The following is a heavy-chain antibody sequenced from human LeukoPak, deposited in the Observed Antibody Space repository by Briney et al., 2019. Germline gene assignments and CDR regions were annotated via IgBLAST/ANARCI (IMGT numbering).Heavy chain of an antibody. CDR3: ARDPGGSYYYFDY. D-gene: IGHD1-26*01. V-gene: IGHV4-59*12. Sequence: SETLSLTCTVSGGSISSYYWSWIRQPPGKGLEWIGYIYDSGSTNYNPSLKSRVTISVDTSKKQFSLKLSTVTAADTAVYYCARDPGGSYYYFDYWGQGTLVTVSS. CDR2: IYDSGST. J-gene: IGHJ4*02. CDR1: GGSISSYY.